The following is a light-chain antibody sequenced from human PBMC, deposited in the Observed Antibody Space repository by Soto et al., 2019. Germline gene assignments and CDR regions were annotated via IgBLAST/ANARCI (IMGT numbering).Light chain of an antibody. V-gene: IGLV2-14*01. Sequence: QSALTQPASVSGSPGQSITISCTGTSSDVGSYNYVSWYQQYPGKAPKLMIYDVSNRPSGVSYRFSGSKSGNTASLTISGLPAEDEADYYRSSYTTSSTHVVFGGGTKLTVL. CDR1: SSDVGSYNY. CDR3: SSYTTSSTHVV. CDR2: DVS. J-gene: IGLJ2*01.